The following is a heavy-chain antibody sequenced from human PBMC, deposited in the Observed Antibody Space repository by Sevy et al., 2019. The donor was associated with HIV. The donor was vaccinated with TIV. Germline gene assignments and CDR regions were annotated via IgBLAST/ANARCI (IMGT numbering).Heavy chain of an antibody. D-gene: IGHD3-10*01. Sequence: GGSLRLSCIASGFTFSRSSMNWVRQAPGKGLEWVSSISSTSNYIYYADSMKGRFTISRDNAKNSLYLQMNSLRAEDTAVYYCAGDRREMVKGADHSFHLWGQGTMVTVSS. CDR3: AGDRREMVKGADHSFHL. J-gene: IGHJ3*01. CDR2: ISSTSNYI. CDR1: GFTFSRSS. V-gene: IGHV3-21*01.